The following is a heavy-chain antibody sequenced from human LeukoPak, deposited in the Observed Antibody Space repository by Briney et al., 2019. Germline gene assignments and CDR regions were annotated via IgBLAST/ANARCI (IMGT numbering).Heavy chain of an antibody. Sequence: GGSLRLSCAASGSAFSFHAMSWVRQAPGKGLEWVSGISGGGTNAYYADSVKGRLTISRDNSRNTLYLQMNSLRAEDTAVYYCAKGAAVGTLIKNWFDPWGQGTVVTVSS. CDR3: AKGAAVGTLIKNWFDP. CDR1: GSAFSFHA. D-gene: IGHD6-13*01. J-gene: IGHJ5*02. V-gene: IGHV3-23*01. CDR2: ISGGGTNA.